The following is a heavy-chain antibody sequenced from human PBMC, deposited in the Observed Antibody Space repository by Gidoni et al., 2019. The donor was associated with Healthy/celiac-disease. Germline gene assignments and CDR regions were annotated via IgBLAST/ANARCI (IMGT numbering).Heavy chain of an antibody. CDR1: GFTFDDYG. CDR3: ARKIVVAPGAFDI. CDR2: INWNGGST. D-gene: IGHD3-22*01. Sequence: EVQLVGSGAGVVRLGGSMALPCAASGFTFDDYGMSWFSQAPGKGLEWVSGINWNGGSTGYADSVKGGFTISIDNAKKSLYLQMNSLRAEDTALYYCARKIVVAPGAFDIWGQGTMVTVSS. V-gene: IGHV3-20*04. J-gene: IGHJ3*02.